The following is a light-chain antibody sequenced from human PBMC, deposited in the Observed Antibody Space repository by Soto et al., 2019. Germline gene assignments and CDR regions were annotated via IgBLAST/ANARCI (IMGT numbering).Light chain of an antibody. J-gene: IGLJ1*01. CDR1: NSDVGGFNY. CDR3: SSCGDNDIYV. V-gene: IGLV2-14*01. CDR2: EVS. Sequence: QSALTQPASVSGSPGQSITISCTGTNSDVGGFNYVSWYQQHPGKAPKLMIYEVSNRPSGVSNRFSGSKSGNTASLTISGLQAEDEADYYCSSCGDNDIYVFGTGTKLTVL.